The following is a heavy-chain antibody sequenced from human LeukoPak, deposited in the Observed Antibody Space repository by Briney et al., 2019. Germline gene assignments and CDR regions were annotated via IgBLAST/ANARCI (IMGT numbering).Heavy chain of an antibody. CDR3: AATMVRGVHTHFDY. Sequence: SETLSLTCTVSGGSVTNYYWSWIRQPPGKGLEWIGYVYYSGSTNYNPSLKSRVTISVDTSKNQFSLKLSSVTAADTAVYYCAATMVRGVHTHFDYWGQGTLVTVSS. V-gene: IGHV4-59*08. CDR2: VYYSGST. D-gene: IGHD3-10*01. J-gene: IGHJ4*02. CDR1: GGSVTNYY.